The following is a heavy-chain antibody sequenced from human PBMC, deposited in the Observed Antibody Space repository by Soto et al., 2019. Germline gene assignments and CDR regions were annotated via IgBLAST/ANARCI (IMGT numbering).Heavy chain of an antibody. CDR1: GGSISSDY. D-gene: IGHD3-10*01. J-gene: IGHJ4*02. V-gene: IGHV4-59*01. Sequence: QVQLQESGPGLVKPSETLSLTCTVSGGSISSDYWSWIRQPPGKGLEWIGYIYYSGSTNYNPSLKSRVTLSVDTSKNQFSLKLSSVTAADTAVYYCARDSGAPEQYYYGSGPPGYYFDYWGQGTLVTVSS. CDR3: ARDSGAPEQYYYGSGPPGYYFDY. CDR2: IYYSGST.